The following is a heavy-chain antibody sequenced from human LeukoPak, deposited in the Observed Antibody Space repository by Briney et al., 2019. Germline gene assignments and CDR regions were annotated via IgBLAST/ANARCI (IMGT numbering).Heavy chain of an antibody. V-gene: IGHV1-18*01. CDR3: GKGEVGPPIWFHP. Sequence: GASVKVSCKASGYTFTSYGISWVRQAPGQGLEWMGWISAYNGNTNYAQKLQGRVTMTTDTSTSTAYMELRSLRSDDTAVYYCGKGEVGPPIWFHPWRQGHLDTVST. D-gene: IGHD4-23*01. J-gene: IGHJ5*02. CDR1: GYTFTSYG. CDR2: ISAYNGNT.